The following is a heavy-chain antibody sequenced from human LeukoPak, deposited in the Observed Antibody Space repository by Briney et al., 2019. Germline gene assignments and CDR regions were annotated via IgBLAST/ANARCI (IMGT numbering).Heavy chain of an antibody. CDR3: ARDTYGSDY. D-gene: IGHD4-17*01. J-gene: IGHJ4*02. Sequence: ASVKVSCTASGYTFTDHHMHWVRQAPGQGLEWVGKRDPSDGSTAYAKNIQDRVTITRDTPTSTVYMELSSLRSEDTAVYYCARDTYGSDYWGQGTLVTVSS. CDR2: RDPSDGST. CDR1: GYTFTDHH. V-gene: IGHV1-46*01.